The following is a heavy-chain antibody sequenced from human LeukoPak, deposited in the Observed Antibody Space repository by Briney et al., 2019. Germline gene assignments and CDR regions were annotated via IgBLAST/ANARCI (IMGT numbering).Heavy chain of an antibody. D-gene: IGHD2-2*02. Sequence: SETLSLTCSVSGGSIRSNTNFWGWDSSSYWGWIRQPPGKGLEWIGSIHFTGTTYYNSSLQSRLTISVDTSKNLFSLKLTSVTATDAALYYCARQRDTASVGAFDTWGQGTMVIVSP. J-gene: IGHJ3*02. CDR2: IHFTGTT. CDR1: GGSIRSNTNFWGWDSSSY. V-gene: IGHV4-39*01. CDR3: ARQRDTASVGAFDT.